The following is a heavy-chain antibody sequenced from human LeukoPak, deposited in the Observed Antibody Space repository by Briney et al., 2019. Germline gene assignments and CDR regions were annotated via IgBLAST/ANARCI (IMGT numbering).Heavy chain of an antibody. V-gene: IGHV3-30*02. CDR1: GFTFSSYG. J-gene: IGHJ6*03. CDR3: AKNVRFGDYYYYYMDV. CDR2: IRYDGSNK. D-gene: IGHD3-10*01. Sequence: GGSLRLSCAASGFTFSSYGMHWVRQAPGKGLEWVAFIRYDGSNKYYADSVKGRFTISRDNSKNTLYLQMNSLRAEDTAVYYCAKNVRFGDYYYYYMDVWGKGTTVTVSS.